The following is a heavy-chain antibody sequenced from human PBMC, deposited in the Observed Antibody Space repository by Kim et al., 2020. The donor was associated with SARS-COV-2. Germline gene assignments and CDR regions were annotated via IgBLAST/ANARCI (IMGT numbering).Heavy chain of an antibody. D-gene: IGHD3-10*01. CDR2: ISSSSSTI. CDR3: ARDRTRYYGSGSSFDI. J-gene: IGHJ3*02. CDR1: GFTFSSYS. Sequence: GGSLRLSCAASGFTFSSYSMNWVRQAPGKGLEWVSYISSSSSTIYYADSVEGRFTISRDNAKNSLYLQMNSLRDEDTAVYYCARDRTRYYGSGSSFDIWGQGTMVTVSS. V-gene: IGHV3-48*02.